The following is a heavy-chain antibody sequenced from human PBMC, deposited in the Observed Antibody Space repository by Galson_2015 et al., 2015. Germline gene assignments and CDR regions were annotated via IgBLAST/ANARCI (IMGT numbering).Heavy chain of an antibody. CDR2: INSDGSST. CDR1: GFTFSSYW. J-gene: IGHJ3*02. CDR3: ARVVVVPAANDAFDI. D-gene: IGHD2-2*01. Sequence: SLRLSCAASGFTFSSYWMHWVRQAPGKGLVWVSRINSDGSSTSYADSVKGRFTISRDNAKNTLYLQMNSLRAEDTAVYYCARVVVVPAANDAFDIWGQGTMVTVPS. V-gene: IGHV3-74*01.